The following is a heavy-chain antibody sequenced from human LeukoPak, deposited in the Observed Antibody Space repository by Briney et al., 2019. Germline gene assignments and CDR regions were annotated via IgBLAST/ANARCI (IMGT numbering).Heavy chain of an antibody. Sequence: GGSLRLSCAASGFTFSSYAMSWVRQAPGKGLEWVSYVSTGGSTIYYADSVKGRFTVSRDNAKNSLYLQMNSLRAEDTAVYYCARDTTDDYGDYYFDYWGQGTLVTVSS. CDR3: ARDTTDDYGDYYFDY. CDR2: VSTGGSTI. V-gene: IGHV3-48*03. D-gene: IGHD4-17*01. CDR1: GFTFSSYA. J-gene: IGHJ4*02.